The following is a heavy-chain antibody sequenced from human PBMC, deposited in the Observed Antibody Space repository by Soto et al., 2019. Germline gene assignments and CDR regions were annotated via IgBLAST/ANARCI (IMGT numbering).Heavy chain of an antibody. Sequence: QVQLVQSGPEVKKPGSSVKVSCKAAGGTFSSYAISWVRQAPGQGLEWMGGIIPIFGTANYEQKFQGRVKITADESTSTAYMKLSSVRSQDTAVYYCARDSGGTTVAFGMDVWGQGTTVTVSS. D-gene: IGHD4-17*01. V-gene: IGHV1-69*01. CDR1: GGTFSSYA. CDR2: IIPIFGTA. CDR3: ARDSGGTTVAFGMDV. J-gene: IGHJ6*02.